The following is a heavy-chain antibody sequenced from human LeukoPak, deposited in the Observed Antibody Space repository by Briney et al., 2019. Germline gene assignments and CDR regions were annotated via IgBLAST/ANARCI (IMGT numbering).Heavy chain of an antibody. Sequence: ASVNVSCKASGGTFSSYAISWVRQAPGQGLEWMARIIPIFGTTNYAQKFQGRVTITTDESTSTAYMELNSLRSEDTAVYYCSREPSSDSSGYYDYWGQGTLVTVSS. CDR2: IIPIFGTT. CDR1: GGTFSSYA. D-gene: IGHD3-22*01. CDR3: SREPSSDSSGYYDY. V-gene: IGHV1-69*05. J-gene: IGHJ4*02.